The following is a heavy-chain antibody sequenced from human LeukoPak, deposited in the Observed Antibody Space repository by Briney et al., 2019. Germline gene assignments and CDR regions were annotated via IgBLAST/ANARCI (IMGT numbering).Heavy chain of an antibody. V-gene: IGHV3-66*02. CDR3: ARESEGSSLAFDY. J-gene: IGHJ4*02. CDR1: GFTVSSNY. Sequence: RTGGSLRLSCAASGFTVSSNYMSWVRQAPGKGLEWVSVIYSGGSTYYADSVKGRFTISRDNSTNTLYLQMNSLRAEDTAVYYCARESEGSSLAFDYWGQGTLVTVSS. CDR2: IYSGGST. D-gene: IGHD6-6*01.